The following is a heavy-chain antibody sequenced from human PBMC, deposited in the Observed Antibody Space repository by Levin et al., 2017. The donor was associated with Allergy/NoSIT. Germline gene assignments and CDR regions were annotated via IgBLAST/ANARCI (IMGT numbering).Heavy chain of an antibody. CDR2: ISYDGSNK. D-gene: IGHD2/OR15-2a*01. V-gene: IGHV3-30-3*01. CDR3: ARALLNLYYYMDV. CDR1: GFTFSSYA. J-gene: IGHJ6*03. Sequence: GESLKISCAASGFTFSSYAMHWVRQAPGKGLEWVAVISYDGSNKYYADSVKGRFTISRDNSKNTLYLQMNSLRAEDTAVYYCARALLNLYYYMDVWGKGTTVTVSS.